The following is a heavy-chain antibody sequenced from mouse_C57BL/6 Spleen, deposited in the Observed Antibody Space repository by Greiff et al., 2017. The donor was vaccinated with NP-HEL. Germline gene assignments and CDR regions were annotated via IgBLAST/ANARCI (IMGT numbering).Heavy chain of an antibody. CDR2: IHPGSGST. D-gene: IGHD1-1*01. CDR1: GYTFTSYW. V-gene: IGHV1-55*01. CDR3: ARRGYYGSYAMDY. Sequence: QVQLQQPGAELVKPGASVKMSCKASGYTFTSYWITWVKQRPGQGLEWIGDIHPGSGSTNYNEKFKSKATLTVDTSSSTAYMQLSSLTSEDSAVYYCARRGYYGSYAMDYWGQGTSVTVSS. J-gene: IGHJ4*01.